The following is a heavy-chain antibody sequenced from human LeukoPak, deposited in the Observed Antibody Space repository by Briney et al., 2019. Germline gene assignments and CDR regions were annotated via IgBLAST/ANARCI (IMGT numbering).Heavy chain of an antibody. V-gene: IGHV4-39*01. CDR2: VYYTGST. Sequence: PSETLSLTCTVSGGSISSDAYYWAWVRQPPGKGLEWIGIVYYTGSTYYNPSLKSRLIMFVDTSKNQFSLKLSSVTAADTAVYYCATIETDNIGYHWFDPWGQGTLVTVSS. D-gene: IGHD3-22*01. J-gene: IGHJ5*02. CDR3: ATIETDNIGYHWFDP. CDR1: GGSISSDAYY.